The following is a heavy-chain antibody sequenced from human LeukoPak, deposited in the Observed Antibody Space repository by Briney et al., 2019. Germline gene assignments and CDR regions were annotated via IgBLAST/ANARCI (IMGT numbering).Heavy chain of an antibody. CDR3: AREGIAATTGDAFDI. D-gene: IGHD2-15*01. J-gene: IGHJ3*02. CDR1: GFTFRSYE. CDR2: ISSSGSII. Sequence: GGSLRLSCAASGFTFRSYEMNWVRQAPGKGLEWVSYISSSGSIIDYADSVKGRFTISRDNAKKSLYMQMNSLRVEDTALCYCAREGIAATTGDAFDIWGQGTMVTVSS. V-gene: IGHV3-48*03.